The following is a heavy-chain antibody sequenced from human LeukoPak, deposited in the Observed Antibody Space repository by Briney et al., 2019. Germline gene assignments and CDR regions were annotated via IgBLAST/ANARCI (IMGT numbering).Heavy chain of an antibody. J-gene: IGHJ5*02. D-gene: IGHD2-21*02. CDR2: IYYSGST. CDR3: ARHCGGDCYSRGPLPQPGFDP. Sequence: SETLSLTCTVSVGSISSSSYYWGWIRQPPGKGLEWIGSIYYSGSTYYNPSLKSRVTISVDTSKNQFSLKLSSVTAADTAVYYCARHCGGDCYSRGPLPQPGFDPWGQGTLVTVSS. V-gene: IGHV4-39*01. CDR1: VGSISSSSYY.